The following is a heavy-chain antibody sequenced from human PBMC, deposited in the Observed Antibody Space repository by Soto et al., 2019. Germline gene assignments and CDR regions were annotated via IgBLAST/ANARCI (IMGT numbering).Heavy chain of an antibody. CDR2: IIPLFGTA. Sequence: QVQLVQSGAEVKKPGSSVKVSCTASGVTFSSETISWVRQAPGQGLEWVGGIIPLFGTANYAQKFLGRVAITTDESTSTLSIELSSLRSDDSAVYYCATELGYNSARPFDSWGQGTLVTVSS. CDR3: ATELGYNSARPFDS. D-gene: IGHD3-22*01. CDR1: GVTFSSET. J-gene: IGHJ4*02. V-gene: IGHV1-69*01.